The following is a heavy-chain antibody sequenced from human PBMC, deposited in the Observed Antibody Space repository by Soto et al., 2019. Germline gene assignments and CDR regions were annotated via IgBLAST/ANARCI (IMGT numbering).Heavy chain of an antibody. V-gene: IGHV3-48*01. CDR1: GFTFSSYS. CDR2: ISSGSSTI. D-gene: IGHD2-15*01. CDR3: ARDRRYCSGGSCYFDY. J-gene: IGHJ4*02. Sequence: PGGSLRLACAASGFTFSSYSMNWVRQAPGKGLQWVSYISSGSSTIYYADSVKGRFTISRDNAKNSLYLQMNSLRAEDTAVYYCARDRRYCSGGSCYFDYWGQGTLVTVSS.